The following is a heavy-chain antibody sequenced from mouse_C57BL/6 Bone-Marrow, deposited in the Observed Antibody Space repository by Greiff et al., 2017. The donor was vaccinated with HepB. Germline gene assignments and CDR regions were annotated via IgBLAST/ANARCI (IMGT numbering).Heavy chain of an antibody. J-gene: IGHJ2*01. Sequence: QVQLQQSGAELVRPGASVTLSCKASGYTFTDYEMHWVKQTPVHGLEWIGAIDPETGGTAYNQKFKGKAILTVDKSSSTAYMQLSSLTSEDSAVYYCARGGSPLDYWGQGTTLTVSS. V-gene: IGHV1-15*01. CDR2: IDPETGGT. CDR3: ARGGSPLDY. D-gene: IGHD1-1*01. CDR1: GYTFTDYE.